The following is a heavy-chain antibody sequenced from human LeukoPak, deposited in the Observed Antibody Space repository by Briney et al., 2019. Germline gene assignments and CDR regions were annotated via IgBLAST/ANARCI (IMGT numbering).Heavy chain of an antibody. J-gene: IGHJ4*02. CDR2: ISKDGSNK. CDR1: GFTFSSYV. CDR3: ARNRNYRSIDEKVDYFDY. D-gene: IGHD6-6*01. Sequence: GRSLRLSCAASGFTFSSYVMHWVRQAPGKGLEWVAVISKDGSNKYYADSVKGRFIISRDNSKNTLYLQMTSLRAEDTAVYYCARNRNYRSIDEKVDYFDYWGQGTLVTVSS. V-gene: IGHV3-30*04.